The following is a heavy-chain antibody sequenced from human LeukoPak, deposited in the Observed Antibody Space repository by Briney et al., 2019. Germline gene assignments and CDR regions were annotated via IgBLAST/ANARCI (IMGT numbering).Heavy chain of an antibody. J-gene: IGHJ3*02. V-gene: IGHV3-15*01. D-gene: IGHD5-12*01. CDR2: IKSKTDGGTT. CDR1: GFTFSNAW. CDR3: TTDPYELDAFDI. Sequence: GGSLRLSCAASGFTFSNAWMSWVRQAPGKGLEWVGRIKSKTDGGTTDYAAPVKGRFTISRDDSKNTLYLQMNSLKTEDTAVYYCTTDPYELDAFDIWGQGTMVTVSS.